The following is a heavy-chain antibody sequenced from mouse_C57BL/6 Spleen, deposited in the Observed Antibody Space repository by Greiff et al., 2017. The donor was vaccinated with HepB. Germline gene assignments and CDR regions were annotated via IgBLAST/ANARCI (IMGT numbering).Heavy chain of an antibody. Sequence: QVHVKQPGAELVMPGASVKLSCKASGYTFTSYWMHWVKQRPGQGLEWIGEIDPSDSYTNYNQKFKGKSTLTVDKSSSTAYMQLSSLTSEDSAVYYCARQAQAPYFDDWGQGTTLTVSS. D-gene: IGHD3-2*02. CDR3: ARQAQAPYFDD. CDR2: IDPSDSYT. V-gene: IGHV1-69*01. CDR1: GYTFTSYW. J-gene: IGHJ2*01.